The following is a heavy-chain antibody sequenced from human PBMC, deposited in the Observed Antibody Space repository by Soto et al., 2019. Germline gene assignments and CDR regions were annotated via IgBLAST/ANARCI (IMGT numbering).Heavy chain of an antibody. CDR1: GGSISSGGYS. Sequence: PSETLSLTCAVSGGSISSGGYSWSWIWQPPGKGLEWIGYIYHSGSTYYNPSLKSRVTISVDRSKNQFSLKLSSVTAADTAVYYCARVGHWFDPWGQGSLVTVSS. CDR2: IYHSGST. V-gene: IGHV4-30-2*01. CDR3: ARVGHWFDP. J-gene: IGHJ5*02. D-gene: IGHD1-26*01.